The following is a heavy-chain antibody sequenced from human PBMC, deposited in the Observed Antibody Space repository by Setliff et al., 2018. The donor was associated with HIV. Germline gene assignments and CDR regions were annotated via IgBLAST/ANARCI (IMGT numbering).Heavy chain of an antibody. D-gene: IGHD5-12*01. J-gene: IGHJ6*03. CDR1: GFTFSSCA. CDR3: ARGVDSYMDV. CDR2: ISGSGAST. V-gene: IGHV3-23*01. Sequence: GGSLRLSCAASGFTFSSCAMSWVRQAPGKGLEWVLVISGSGASTYYADSVKGRFTISRDNSKNTLYLQMSSLRADDTAVYYCARGVDSYMDVWGKGTTVTVSS.